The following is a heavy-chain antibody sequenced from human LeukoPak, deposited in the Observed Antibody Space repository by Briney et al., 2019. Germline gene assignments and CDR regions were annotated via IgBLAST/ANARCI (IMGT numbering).Heavy chain of an antibody. CDR3: ARAYSDLIYVY. CDR2: IWYDGSNK. V-gene: IGHV3-33*01. D-gene: IGHD3-16*01. CDR1: GFTFSSYG. Sequence: PGGSLRLSCAASGFTFSSYGMHWVRQAPGKGLEWVAVIWYDGSNKYYADSVKGRFTISRDNSKNTLYLQRNSLRAEDTAVYYCARAYSDLIYVYWGQGTLVTVSS. J-gene: IGHJ4*02.